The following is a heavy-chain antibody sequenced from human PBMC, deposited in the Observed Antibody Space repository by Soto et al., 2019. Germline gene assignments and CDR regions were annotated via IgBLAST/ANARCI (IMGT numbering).Heavy chain of an antibody. V-gene: IGHV1-18*01. Sequence: QVQLVQSRGEVKKPGASVKVSCKTSGYSFTTYGISWVRQAPGQGLEWMGWISGYNGNTNYAQKLKGRVTMTKDTSTSTFYMEWRSQPSDGTAVYYCARKGPAPYYYYGMDVWGQGSTVTVSS. CDR2: ISGYNGNT. CDR3: ARKGPAPYYYYGMDV. D-gene: IGHD2-2*01. J-gene: IGHJ6*02. CDR1: GYSFTTYG.